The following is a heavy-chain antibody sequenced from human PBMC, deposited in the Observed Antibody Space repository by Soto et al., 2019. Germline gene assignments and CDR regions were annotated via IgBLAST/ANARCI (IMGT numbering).Heavy chain of an antibody. V-gene: IGHV3-9*01. Sequence: EVQLVESGGGLVQPGRSLRLSCAASGFTFDDYAMHWVRQAPGKGLEWVSGISWNSGSIGYADSVKGRFTISRDNAKNSLYMQMNSLRAKDTALYYCAKDRGLVLSFYFDYWGQVTLVTVSS. CDR1: GFTFDDYA. D-gene: IGHD6-19*01. CDR3: AKDRGLVLSFYFDY. J-gene: IGHJ4*02. CDR2: ISWNSGSI.